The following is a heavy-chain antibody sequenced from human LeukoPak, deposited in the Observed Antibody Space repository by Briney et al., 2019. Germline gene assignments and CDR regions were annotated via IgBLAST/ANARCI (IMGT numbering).Heavy chain of an antibody. Sequence: SETLSLTCTVSGGSISNYFWSWIRQSPGKGLEWIGYFYYNGDTDYNPSLKSRVTISVDTSKNQLSLRLSSVTAADTAVYFCARGYTSGWYLYFDPWGQGTLVTVSS. CDR1: GGSISNYF. CDR2: FYYNGDT. V-gene: IGHV4-59*01. CDR3: ARGYTSGWYLYFDP. D-gene: IGHD6-19*01. J-gene: IGHJ5*02.